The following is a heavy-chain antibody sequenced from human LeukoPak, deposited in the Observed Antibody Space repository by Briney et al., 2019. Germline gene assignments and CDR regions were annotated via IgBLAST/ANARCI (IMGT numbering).Heavy chain of an antibody. D-gene: IGHD6-13*01. Sequence: GGSLRLSCAASGFTFSNFAMSWVRQAPGKGLEWVSDISAGGGSTYYADFVKGRFTISRDNSTNTMYLQMNSLRAEDTAVYYCAKGPYSTSWYGYFDYWGQGTLVTVSS. V-gene: IGHV3-23*01. CDR3: AKGPYSTSWYGYFDY. CDR1: GFTFSNFA. J-gene: IGHJ4*02. CDR2: ISAGGGST.